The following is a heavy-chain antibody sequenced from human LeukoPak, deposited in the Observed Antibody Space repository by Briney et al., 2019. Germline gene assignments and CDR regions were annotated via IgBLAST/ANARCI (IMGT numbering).Heavy chain of an antibody. J-gene: IGHJ4*02. CDR3: ARGSAVVGGGGPLFDY. D-gene: IGHD4-23*01. CDR1: GYTFTVYY. Sequence: GASVRVSSTASGYTFTVYYVHWVRHAPGQGLEWMGWINPNSGGTNYAQKFQGRVTMTGDTSISTAYMDLSTLRSDDAAVYYCARGSAVVGGGGPLFDYWGQGTLVTVSS. CDR2: INPNSGGT. V-gene: IGHV1-2*02.